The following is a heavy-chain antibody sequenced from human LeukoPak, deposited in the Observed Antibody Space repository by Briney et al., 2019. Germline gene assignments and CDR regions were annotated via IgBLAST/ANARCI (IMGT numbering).Heavy chain of an antibody. CDR1: GFTFDDYA. D-gene: IGHD3-10*01. V-gene: IGHV3-9*01. CDR3: ASYRVSHGMDV. J-gene: IGHJ6*02. Sequence: PGGSLRLSCAASGFTFDDYAMHWVRQAPGKGLEWVSGISWNSGSIGYADSVKGRFTISRDNAKNSLYLQMNSLRAEDTAIYYCASYRVSHGMDVWGQGTTETLSS. CDR2: ISWNSGSI.